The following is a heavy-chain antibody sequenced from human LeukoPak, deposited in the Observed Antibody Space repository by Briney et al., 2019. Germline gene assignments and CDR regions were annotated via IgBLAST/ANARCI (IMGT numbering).Heavy chain of an antibody. CDR1: GFTFSSYA. V-gene: IGHV3-30*04. D-gene: IGHD3-10*01. Sequence: GGSLRLSCAASGFTFSSYAMHWVRQAPGKGLAGVAVISYDGSNKYYADSVKGRFTISRDNSKQTLYLQMSSLRAEDTAVYYCARLGCYYGSGSYYQGGSYYFDYWGQGTLVTVSS. CDR2: ISYDGSNK. CDR3: ARLGCYYGSGSYYQGGSYYFDY. J-gene: IGHJ4*02.